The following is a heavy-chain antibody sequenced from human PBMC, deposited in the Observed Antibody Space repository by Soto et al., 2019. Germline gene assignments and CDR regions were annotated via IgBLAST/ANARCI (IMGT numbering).Heavy chain of an antibody. CDR2: INHSGST. CDR1: GGSFSGYY. D-gene: IGHD1-26*01. Sequence: QVQLQQWGAGLLKPSETLSLTCAVYGGSFSGYYWSWIRQPPGKGLEWIGEINHSGSTNYNPSLKRRVTISVDTSKNQFSLKLSSVTAADTAVYYCARSDSGSYSSRWFDPWGQGTLVTVSS. CDR3: ARSDSGSYSSRWFDP. V-gene: IGHV4-34*01. J-gene: IGHJ5*02.